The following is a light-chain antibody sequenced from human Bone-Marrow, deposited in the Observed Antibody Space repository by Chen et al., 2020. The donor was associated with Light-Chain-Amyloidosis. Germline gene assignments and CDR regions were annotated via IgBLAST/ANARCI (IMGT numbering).Light chain of an antibody. CDR3: QSADSSGTYEVI. CDR1: DLPTKY. J-gene: IGLJ2*01. CDR2: RDT. Sequence: SYELTQPPSVSVSPGQTARITCSGDDLPTKYAYWYQQKPGQAPLLVIHRDTERPSGIAERFSGSSSGTTATLTISGVQAEDEADYHCQSADSSGTYEVILGGGTKLTVL. V-gene: IGLV3-25*03.